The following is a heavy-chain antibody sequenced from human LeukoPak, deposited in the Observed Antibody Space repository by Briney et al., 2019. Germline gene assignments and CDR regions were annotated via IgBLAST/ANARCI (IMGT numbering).Heavy chain of an antibody. V-gene: IGHV4-39*01. Sequence: SETLSLTCTVSGVSLNNIGYYWGWLRQPRGKGLEWIGSIYYTGSTYYNPALKSRVTISADTSKNQVSPNLISVTAADTAIYYCATHDYGDYVPAFDLWGQGTMVTVSS. D-gene: IGHD4-17*01. CDR3: ATHDYGDYVPAFDL. CDR1: GVSLNNIGYY. CDR2: IYYTGST. J-gene: IGHJ3*01.